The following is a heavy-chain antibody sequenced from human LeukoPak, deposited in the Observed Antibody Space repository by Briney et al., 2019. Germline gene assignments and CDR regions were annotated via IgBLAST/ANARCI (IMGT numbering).Heavy chain of an antibody. V-gene: IGHV3-15*01. CDR2: IKSKTDGGTT. J-gene: IGHJ4*02. Sequence: PGGSLRLSCAASGFSVSDSYMSWVRQAPGKGLEWVGRIKSKTDGGTTDYAAPVKGRFTISRDDSKNTLYLQMNSLKTEDTAVYYCTTGPHVGAVEPFDYWGQGTLVTVSS. D-gene: IGHD1-26*01. CDR1: GFSVSDSY. CDR3: TTGPHVGAVEPFDY.